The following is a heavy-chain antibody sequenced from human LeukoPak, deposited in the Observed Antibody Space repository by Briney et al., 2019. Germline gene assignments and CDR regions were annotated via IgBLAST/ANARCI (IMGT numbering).Heavy chain of an antibody. CDR3: ARDFRTQLDGYSPPYHFDY. V-gene: IGHV3-21*01. CDR1: GFTFSSHS. Sequence: GVSLRLFCAASGFTFSSHSMSWVRQAPGKGLEWVSSIDSSSSHIYYADSMEGRFTISRDNAKNSLFLQMNSLRAEDTAVYYCARDFRTQLDGYSPPYHFDYWGQGALVTVSS. D-gene: IGHD5-24*01. J-gene: IGHJ4*02. CDR2: IDSSSSHI.